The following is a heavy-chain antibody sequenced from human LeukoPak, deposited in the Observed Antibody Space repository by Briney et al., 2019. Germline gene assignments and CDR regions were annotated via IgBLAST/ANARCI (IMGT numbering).Heavy chain of an antibody. CDR3: ARVFGRPYGGKTFPCY. Sequence: SQTLSLTCTVSGGSISSGDYYWSWIRQPPGKGLEWIGYIYYSGSTYYNPSLKSRVTISVDMSKNQFSLKLSSVTAADTAVYYCARVFGRPYGGKTFPCYWGQGTLVTVSS. J-gene: IGHJ4*02. CDR1: GGSISSGDYY. D-gene: IGHD4-23*01. CDR2: IYYSGST. V-gene: IGHV4-30-4*01.